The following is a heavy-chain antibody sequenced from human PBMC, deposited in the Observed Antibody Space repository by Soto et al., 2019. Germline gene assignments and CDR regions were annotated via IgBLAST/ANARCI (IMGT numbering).Heavy chain of an antibody. J-gene: IGHJ4*02. Sequence: QVQLVESGGGVVQPGRSLRLSCAASGFTFSSYAMHWVRQAPGKGLEWVAVISYDGSNKYYADSVKGRFTISRDNSKNTLYRQMNSLRAEDTAVYYCARVSIVVITTDYFDYWGQGTLVTVSS. CDR2: ISYDGSNK. D-gene: IGHD3-22*01. CDR1: GFTFSSYA. CDR3: ARVSIVVITTDYFDY. V-gene: IGHV3-30-3*01.